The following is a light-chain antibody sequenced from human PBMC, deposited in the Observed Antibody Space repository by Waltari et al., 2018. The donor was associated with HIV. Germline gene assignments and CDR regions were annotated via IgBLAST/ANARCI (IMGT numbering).Light chain of an antibody. CDR3: QSYGSTNQV. J-gene: IGLJ2*01. CDR2: EDT. CDR1: SGSIASNY. V-gene: IGLV6-57*01. Sequence: NFVLTQPHSVSESPGKTVTISCTRHSGSIASNYVQWYQQRPGSSPTTVIYEDTQRPSGVPDRFSGSIDSSSNSASLIISGLTTEDEADYYCQSYGSTNQVFGGGTKLTVL.